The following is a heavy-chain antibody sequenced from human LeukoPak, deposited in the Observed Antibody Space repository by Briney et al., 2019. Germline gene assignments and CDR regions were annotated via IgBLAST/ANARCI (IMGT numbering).Heavy chain of an antibody. CDR1: GGSISGSGYY. CDR3: ARRCRSTSCYHY. J-gene: IGHJ4*02. CDR2: IYDSGNT. Sequence: SETLSLTCSVSGGSISGSGYYRAWIHQPPGKGLGWIGNIYDSGNTYYNPSLKSRVTISVDTSKNQFSLELNSVAAADTAVYFCARRCRSTSCYHYWGQGTLVTVSS. V-gene: IGHV4-39*01. D-gene: IGHD2-2*01.